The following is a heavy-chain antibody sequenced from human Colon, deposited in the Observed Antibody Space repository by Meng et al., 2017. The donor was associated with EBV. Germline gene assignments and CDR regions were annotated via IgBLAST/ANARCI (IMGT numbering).Heavy chain of an antibody. Sequence: HLHLQASGPRLVTLSATLSLPLPFSGSSFCIGDYFWDWIRQPPGKGLEWIGSVRYSGPAYYNPSLTSRVTISVDTSKNQFSLNLSSLTAADTAVYYCARHVYGDSYGFWGQGTLVTVSS. CDR3: ARHVYGDSYGF. J-gene: IGHJ4*02. D-gene: IGHD4-17*01. V-gene: IGHV4-39*01. CDR2: VRYSGPA. CDR1: GSSFCIGDYF.